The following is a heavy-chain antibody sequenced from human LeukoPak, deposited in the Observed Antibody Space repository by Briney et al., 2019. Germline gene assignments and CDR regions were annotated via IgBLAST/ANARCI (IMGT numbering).Heavy chain of an antibody. CDR3: AKHNDGFYYWFDC. J-gene: IGHJ4*02. CDR2: ISGSGGST. D-gene: IGHD1-26*01. Sequence: PGGTLRLSCAASGFTFSSYGMSWVRQAPGKGLEWVSAISGSGGSTYYADSVKGRFTISRDNSKNTLYLQMNSLRADDTAVYYCAKHNDGFYYWFDCWGQGTLVTVSS. CDR1: GFTFSSYG. V-gene: IGHV3-23*01.